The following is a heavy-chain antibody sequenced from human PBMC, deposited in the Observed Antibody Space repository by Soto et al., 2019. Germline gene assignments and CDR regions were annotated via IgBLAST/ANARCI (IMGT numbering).Heavy chain of an antibody. Sequence: GGSLRLSCAASGFTFSSYAMHWVRQAPGKGLEWVAVISYDGSNKYYADSVKGRFAISRDNSKNTLYLQMNSLRAEDTAVYYCARGTYDILTGFEMPEYWGQGTLVTVSS. CDR1: GFTFSSYA. D-gene: IGHD3-9*01. V-gene: IGHV3-30*09. J-gene: IGHJ4*02. CDR2: ISYDGSNK. CDR3: ARGTYDILTGFEMPEY.